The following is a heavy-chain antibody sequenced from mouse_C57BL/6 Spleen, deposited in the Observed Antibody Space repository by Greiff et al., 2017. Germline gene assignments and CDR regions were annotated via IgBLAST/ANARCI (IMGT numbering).Heavy chain of an antibody. V-gene: IGHV5-17*01. D-gene: IGHD4-1*01. J-gene: IGHJ2*01. CDR3: ANLGRDFDY. CDR2: ISSGSSTI. Sequence: EVKVVASGGGLVKPGGSLKLSCAASGFTFSDYGMHWVRQAPEKGLEWVAYISSGSSTIYYADTVKGRFTISRDNAKNTLFLQMTSLRSEDTAMYYCANLGRDFDYWGQGTTLTVSS. CDR1: GFTFSDYG.